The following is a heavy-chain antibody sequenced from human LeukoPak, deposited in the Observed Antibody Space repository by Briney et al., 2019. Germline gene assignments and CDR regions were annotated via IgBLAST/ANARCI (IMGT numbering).Heavy chain of an antibody. CDR1: GGSISSGSYY. CDR3: ARELSRGYNWFDP. V-gene: IGHV4-61*02. CDR2: IYTSGST. J-gene: IGHJ5*02. Sequence: PSETLSLTXTVSGGSISSGSYYWSWIRQPAGKGLEWIERIYTSGSTNYNPSLKSRVTISVDTSKNQFSLKLSSVTAADTAVYYCARELSRGYNWFDPWGQGTLVTVSS. D-gene: IGHD3-10*01.